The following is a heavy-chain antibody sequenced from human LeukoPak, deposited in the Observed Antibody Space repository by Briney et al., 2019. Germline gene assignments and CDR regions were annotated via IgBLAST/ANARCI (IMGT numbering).Heavy chain of an antibody. J-gene: IGHJ4*02. CDR3: PERGVLIPVILGGIPKEDYYFYS. CDR2: ISDSGGRT. V-gene: IGHV3-23*01. CDR1: GIALSNYG. Sequence: GGSLRLSCAVSGIALSNYGMSWVRQAPGKGLEWVAGISDSGGRTNYADSVKGRFTISRDNPKNIMYLQMNSLRAEDQAEYFCPERGVLIPVILGGIPKEDYYFYSRGQGALVTVSS. D-gene: IGHD3-22*01.